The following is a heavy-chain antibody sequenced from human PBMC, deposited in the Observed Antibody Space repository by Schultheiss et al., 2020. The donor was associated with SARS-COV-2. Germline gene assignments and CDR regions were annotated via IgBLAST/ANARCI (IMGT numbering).Heavy chain of an antibody. CDR3: ARSANILWFGEDYYYGMDV. Sequence: GGSLRLSCAASGFAFSSYALHWVRRAPGKGLEWVAVISYDGSNKYYADSVKGRFTISRDNSKNTLYLQMNSLRAEDTAVYYCARSANILWFGEDYYYGMDVWGQGTTVTVSS. J-gene: IGHJ6*02. CDR2: ISYDGSNK. D-gene: IGHD3-10*01. V-gene: IGHV3-30-3*01. CDR1: GFAFSSYA.